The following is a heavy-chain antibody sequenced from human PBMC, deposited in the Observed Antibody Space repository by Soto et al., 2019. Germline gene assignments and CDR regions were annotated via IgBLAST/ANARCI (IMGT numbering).Heavy chain of an antibody. J-gene: IGHJ3*02. D-gene: IGHD3-3*01. CDR2: IWYDGSNK. CDR1: GFTFSSYV. Sequence: GGSLRLSCAASGFTFSSYVMHWVRQAPGKGLEWVAVIWYDGSNKYYADSVKGRFTISRDNSKNTLYLQMNSLRAEDTAVYYCARDSRTGVVTDAFDIWGQGTMVTVSS. V-gene: IGHV3-33*01. CDR3: ARDSRTGVVTDAFDI.